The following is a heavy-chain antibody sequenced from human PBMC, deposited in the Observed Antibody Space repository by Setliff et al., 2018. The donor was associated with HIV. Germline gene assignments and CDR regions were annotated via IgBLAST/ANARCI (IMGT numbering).Heavy chain of an antibody. CDR1: GGTFSSYA. CDR2: IIPIFGTA. V-gene: IGHV1-69*05. D-gene: IGHD3-10*01. Sequence: SVKVSCKASGGTFSSYAISWVRQAPGQGLEWMGGIIPIFGTANYAQKFQGRVTITTDESTSTAYMELSSLRSEDTAVYYCARGGEYYYGSGSQKAFNIWGQGTMVTVSS. CDR3: ARGGEYYYGSGSQKAFNI. J-gene: IGHJ3*02.